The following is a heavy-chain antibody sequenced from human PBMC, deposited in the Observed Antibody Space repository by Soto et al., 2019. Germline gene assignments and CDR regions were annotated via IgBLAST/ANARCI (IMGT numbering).Heavy chain of an antibody. CDR3: VTVGINYDFWSGRYYYYYMDV. J-gene: IGHJ6*03. Sequence: ASVKVSCKVSGYTLTELSMHWVRQAPGKGLEWMGGFDPEDGETIYAQKFQGRVTMTEDTSTDTAYMELSSLRSEDTAVYYCVTVGINYDFWSGRYYYYYMDVWGKGTTVTVSS. V-gene: IGHV1-24*01. CDR1: GYTLTELS. D-gene: IGHD3-3*01. CDR2: FDPEDGET.